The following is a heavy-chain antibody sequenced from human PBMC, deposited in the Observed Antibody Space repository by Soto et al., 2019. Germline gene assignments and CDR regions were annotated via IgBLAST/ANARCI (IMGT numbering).Heavy chain of an antibody. J-gene: IGHJ6*02. CDR2: INPNSGGT. V-gene: IGHV1-2*02. CDR1: GYTFTGYY. Sequence: ASVKVSCKASGYTFTGYYMHWVRQAPGQGLEWMGWINPNSGGTNCAQKFQGRVTMTRDTSISTAYMELSRLRSDDTAVYYCARGHSNGDCSSTRCYRQTVKYYYYGMDVWGQGTTATVSS. D-gene: IGHD2-2*02. CDR3: ARGHSNGDCSSTRCYRQTVKYYYYGMDV.